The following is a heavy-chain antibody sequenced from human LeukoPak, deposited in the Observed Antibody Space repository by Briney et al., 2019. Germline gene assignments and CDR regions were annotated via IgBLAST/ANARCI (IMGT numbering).Heavy chain of an antibody. J-gene: IGHJ4*02. CDR2: INPDKGDA. CDR3: TRSAWDCSSGSCYTNMNFDY. D-gene: IGHD2-15*01. Sequence: ASVKVSCKASGYTFNGYYIHWVRQAPGQGLEWLGWINPDKGDARTAQKFRDRVIMTTDESVATAYMVVINLSSDDTAVYFCTRSAWDCSSGSCYTNMNFDYWGQGTLVTVSS. CDR1: GYTFNGYY. V-gene: IGHV1-2*02.